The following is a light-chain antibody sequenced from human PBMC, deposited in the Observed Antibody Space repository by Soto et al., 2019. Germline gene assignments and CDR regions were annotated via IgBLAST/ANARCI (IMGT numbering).Light chain of an antibody. CDR2: EVS. Sequence: QSALTQPPSASGSPGQSVTISCTGTSSDVGGYNYVSRYQQHPGKAPKLMIYEVSKRPSGVPDRFSGSKSGNTASLTVSGLQAVDEADYYCSSYAGSNNLVFGGGTKLTVL. V-gene: IGLV2-8*01. J-gene: IGLJ2*01. CDR1: SSDVGGYNY. CDR3: SSYAGSNNLV.